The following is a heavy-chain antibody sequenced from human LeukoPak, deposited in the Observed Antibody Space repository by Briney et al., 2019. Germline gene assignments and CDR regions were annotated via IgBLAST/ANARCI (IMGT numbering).Heavy chain of an antibody. CDR3: ARLVAMVNNWFDP. CDR1: GSSFTSYW. D-gene: IGHD5-18*01. J-gene: IGHJ5*02. Sequence: GASLKISCKGSGSSFTSYWIGWVRQMPGKGLEWMGIIYPGDSDTRYSPSFQGQVTISADKSISTAYLQWSSLKASDTAMYYCARLVAMVNNWFDPWGQGTLVTVSS. CDR2: IYPGDSDT. V-gene: IGHV5-51*01.